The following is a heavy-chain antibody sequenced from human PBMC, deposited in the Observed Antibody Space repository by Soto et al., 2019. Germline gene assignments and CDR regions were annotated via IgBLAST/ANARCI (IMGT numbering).Heavy chain of an antibody. Sequence: LRLSCAASGFTVSSNYMSWVRQAPGKGLEWVSVIYSGGSTYYADSVRGRFTISRDNSNNTLYLQMNSLRAEDTALYFCAKDRYYDSSRPAFDYWGQGALVTVSS. D-gene: IGHD3-22*01. CDR3: AKDRYYDSSRPAFDY. CDR2: IYSGGST. CDR1: GFTVSSNY. V-gene: IGHV3-53*01. J-gene: IGHJ4*02.